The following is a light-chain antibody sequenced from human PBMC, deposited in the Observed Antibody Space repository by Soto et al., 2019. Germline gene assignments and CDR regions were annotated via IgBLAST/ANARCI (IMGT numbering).Light chain of an antibody. V-gene: IGKV3-15*01. Sequence: EMVMTQAPATVRLSPGERGAVCLRASQSVSIDLAWYQQKPGQAPRLLIYGASTRATDIPPSFTGSGSGTEFTLTISSLQSEDIAVYYCQQYNKWPQTFGQGTKVDIK. J-gene: IGKJ1*01. CDR2: GAS. CDR3: QQYNKWPQT. CDR1: QSVSID.